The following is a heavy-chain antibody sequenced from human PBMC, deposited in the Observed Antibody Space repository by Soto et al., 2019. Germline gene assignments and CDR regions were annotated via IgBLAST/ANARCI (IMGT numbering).Heavy chain of an antibody. CDR3: ARGSYDFWSGYPRYYYYMDV. CDR1: GYTFTSYG. V-gene: IGHV1-18*01. J-gene: IGHJ6*03. CDR2: ISAYNGNT. Sequence: QVQLMQSGAEVKKPGASVKVSCKASGYTFTSYGISWVRQAPGQGLEWMGWISAYNGNTNYAQKLQGRVTMTTDTSTSTAYMELRSLRSDDTAVYYCARGSYDFWSGYPRYYYYMDVWGKGTTVTVSS. D-gene: IGHD3-3*01.